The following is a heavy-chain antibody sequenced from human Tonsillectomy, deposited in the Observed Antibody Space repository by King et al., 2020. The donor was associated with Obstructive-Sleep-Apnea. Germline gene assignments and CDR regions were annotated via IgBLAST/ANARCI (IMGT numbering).Heavy chain of an antibody. Sequence: EVQLVESGGGLVQPGGSLRLSCAASGFTFSSYAMSWVRQAPGKGLEWVSAISGSGGSTYYADSVKGRFTISRDNSKHTLYLQMNSLRAEDTAVYYCAKDQYDILTGYYPPSFLPANFDYWGQGTLVTVSS. J-gene: IGHJ4*02. D-gene: IGHD3-9*01. CDR2: ISGSGGST. CDR1: GFTFSSYA. V-gene: IGHV3-23*04. CDR3: AKDQYDILTGYYPPSFLPANFDY.